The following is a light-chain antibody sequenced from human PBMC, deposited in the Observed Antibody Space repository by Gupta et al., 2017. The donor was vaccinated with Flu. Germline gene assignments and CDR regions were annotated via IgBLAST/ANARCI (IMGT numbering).Light chain of an antibody. CDR1: TGAVTSGHY. CDR2: DTS. CDR3: LLSYSGADWV. Sequence: QAVVTHEPSLTVSPGGTVTLTCGSSTGAVTSGHYPYWFQQKPGQAPRTLIYDTSNKHSWTPARFSGSLLGGKAALTLSGAQPEDEAEYYCLLSYSGADWVFGGGTKLTVL. V-gene: IGLV7-46*01. J-gene: IGLJ3*02.